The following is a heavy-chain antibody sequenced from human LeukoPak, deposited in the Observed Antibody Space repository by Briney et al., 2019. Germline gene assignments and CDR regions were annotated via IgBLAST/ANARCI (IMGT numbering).Heavy chain of an antibody. D-gene: IGHD5-12*01. CDR2: ISYDGSNK. Sequence: KAGGSLRLSCAASGFTFSSYGMHWVRQAPGKGLEWVAAISYDGSNKYYADSVKGRFTNSRDNSKNTLYLQMNSLRAEDTAVYYCAKDRRYSGYDFYFDYWGQGTLVTVSS. V-gene: IGHV3-30*18. CDR1: GFTFSSYG. J-gene: IGHJ4*02. CDR3: AKDRRYSGYDFYFDY.